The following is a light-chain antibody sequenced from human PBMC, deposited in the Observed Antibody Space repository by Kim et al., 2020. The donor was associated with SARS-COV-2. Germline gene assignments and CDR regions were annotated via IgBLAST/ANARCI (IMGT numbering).Light chain of an antibody. J-gene: IGLJ2*01. CDR2: DVN. V-gene: IGLV2-11*01. Sequence: QSALTQPRSVSGSPGQSVTISCTGTSSDIGAYNYVSWYQLHPGKAPRLIIHDVNKRPSGVPDRFSGSKSGNTASLTVSGLQPEDEGDYYCYSYAGYTIKRLFGGGTQLTVL. CDR1: SSDIGAYNY. CDR3: YSYAGYTIKRL.